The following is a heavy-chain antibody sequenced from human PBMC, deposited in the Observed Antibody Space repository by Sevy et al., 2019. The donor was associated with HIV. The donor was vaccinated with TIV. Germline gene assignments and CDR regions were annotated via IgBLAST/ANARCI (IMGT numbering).Heavy chain of an antibody. CDR2: ISSSSSRL. CDR3: AREGITIPFDY. J-gene: IGHJ4*02. V-gene: IGHV3-21*01. Sequence: GGSLRLSCAASGFTFSSYTMNWVRQAPGKGLEWVASISSSSSRLYYADTVKGRFTISRDNAKNSLFLQMNSLRAEDTAVYYCAREGITIPFDYWGQGTLVTVSS. D-gene: IGHD2-21*01. CDR1: GFTFSSYT.